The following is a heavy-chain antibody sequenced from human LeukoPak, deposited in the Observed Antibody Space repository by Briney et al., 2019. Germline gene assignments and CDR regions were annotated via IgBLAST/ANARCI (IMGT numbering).Heavy chain of an antibody. CDR3: ARGDSSSSPFDY. J-gene: IGHJ4*02. CDR2: IYHTGST. D-gene: IGHD6-6*01. V-gene: IGHV4-59*01. Sequence: SETLSLTCTVSGGYINNYYWSWIRQSPRKGLVWIGYIYHTGSTNYNPSLKSRVTISVDTSKNQFSLKLRSVTAADTAVYYCARGDSSSSPFDYWGQGTLVTVSS. CDR1: GGYINNYY.